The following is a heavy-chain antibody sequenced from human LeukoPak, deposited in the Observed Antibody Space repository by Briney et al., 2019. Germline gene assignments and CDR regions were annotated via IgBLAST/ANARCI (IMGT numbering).Heavy chain of an antibody. Sequence: GGSLRLSCAASGFTFSSYAMSWVRQAPGKGLEWVSAISGSGGSKYYADSVKGRFTISRDNSKNKLYLQMNSLRAEDTAVYSCARDRAMVHAYWGQGALVTVSS. CDR1: GFTFSSYA. CDR2: ISGSGGSK. CDR3: ARDRAMVHAY. V-gene: IGHV3-23*01. J-gene: IGHJ4*02. D-gene: IGHD3-10*01.